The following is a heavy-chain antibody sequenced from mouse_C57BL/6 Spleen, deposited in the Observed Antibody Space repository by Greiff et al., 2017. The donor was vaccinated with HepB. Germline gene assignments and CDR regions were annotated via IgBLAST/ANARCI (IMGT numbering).Heavy chain of an antibody. D-gene: IGHD1-1*02. CDR2: IHPNSGST. V-gene: IGHV1-64*01. CDR3: AREGGNPYYYAMDY. Sequence: QVQLQQPGAELVKPGASVKLSCKASGYTFTSYWMHWVKQRPGQGLEWIGMIHPNSGSTNYNEKFKSKATLTVDKSSSTAYMQLSSLTSEDSAVYYCAREGGNPYYYAMDYWGQRTSVTVSS. J-gene: IGHJ4*01. CDR1: GYTFTSYW.